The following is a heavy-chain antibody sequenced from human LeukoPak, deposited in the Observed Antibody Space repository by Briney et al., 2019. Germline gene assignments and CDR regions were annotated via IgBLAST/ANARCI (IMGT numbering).Heavy chain of an antibody. CDR3: ARGKYYFQY. CDR1: VDSISGYY. Sequence: SETLSHTCTVSVDSISGYYLSWIRQPPGKGLEWIGYMYYSGNTNYNPSLKSRLTTSLDTSKNQFSLKLSSVNAADTAVYYCARGKYYFQYWGQGTLVTVSS. V-gene: IGHV4-59*01. J-gene: IGHJ4*02. CDR2: MYYSGNT.